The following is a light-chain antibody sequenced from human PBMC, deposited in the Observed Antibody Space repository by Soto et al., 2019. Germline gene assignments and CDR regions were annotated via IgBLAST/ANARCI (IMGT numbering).Light chain of an antibody. CDR2: SDD. V-gene: IGLV1-47*02. Sequence: QSVLTQPPSASGTPGQKVTISCSGASSNIGNNFVSWYQQVPVTAPKLLIYSDDHRPSGVPDRVSGSKSGTSASLAISGIRSEDEADYYCSTWDASLSGRVFGGGTKVTVL. J-gene: IGLJ3*02. CDR1: SSNIGNNF. CDR3: STWDASLSGRV.